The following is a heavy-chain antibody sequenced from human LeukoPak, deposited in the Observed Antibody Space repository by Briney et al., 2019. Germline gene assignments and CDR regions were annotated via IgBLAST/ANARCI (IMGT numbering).Heavy chain of an antibody. J-gene: IGHJ4*02. CDR2: ISYDGSNQ. D-gene: IGHD6-13*01. CDR1: GFTFSSYA. V-gene: IGHV3-30-3*01. CDR3: ARDLIAAAGR. Sequence: RRSLRLSCAASGFTFSSYAMHGVRQAPGKGLWWVAVISYDGSNQYYADSVKGRFTISRDNSRNTLYLHMNSLRAGKTLVYTFARDLIAAAGRWAQGTLVTVS.